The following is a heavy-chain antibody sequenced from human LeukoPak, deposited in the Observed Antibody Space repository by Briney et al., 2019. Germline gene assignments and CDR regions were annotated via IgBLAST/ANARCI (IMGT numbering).Heavy chain of an antibody. CDR2: IYYSGST. V-gene: IGHV4-31*03. CDR1: GGSISSGGYY. Sequence: SQTLSLTCTVSGGSISSGGYYWSWIRQHPGKGLEWIGYIYYSGSTNYNPSLKSRVTISVDTSKNQFSLKLSSVTAADTAVYYCARVSRAARSDLDYWGQGTLVTVSS. J-gene: IGHJ4*02. CDR3: ARVSRAARSDLDY. D-gene: IGHD6-6*01.